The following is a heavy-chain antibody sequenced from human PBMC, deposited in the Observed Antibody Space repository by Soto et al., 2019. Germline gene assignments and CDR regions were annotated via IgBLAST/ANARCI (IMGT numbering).Heavy chain of an antibody. J-gene: IGHJ4*02. CDR2: ISSRSTFI. CDR3: ARDPPLSMIVVVGVDDF. CDR1: GFTLTNEN. D-gene: IGHD3-22*01. Sequence: PGGSLRLSCTVLGFTLTNENMNWVRQAPGKGLECVSSISSRSTFINYADSVKGRFTISRDNDKGLVYLQMNSLRAEDTAVYYCARDPPLSMIVVVGVDDFWGQGTLVTVSS. V-gene: IGHV3-21*06.